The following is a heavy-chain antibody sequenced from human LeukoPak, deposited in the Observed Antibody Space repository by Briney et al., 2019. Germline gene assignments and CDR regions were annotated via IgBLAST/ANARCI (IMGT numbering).Heavy chain of an antibody. J-gene: IGHJ4*02. CDR2: ISWNSGSI. V-gene: IGHV3-9*01. CDR1: GFTFDDYA. D-gene: IGHD1-26*01. Sequence: GESLRLSFAASGFTFDDYAMHWVRQAPGKGLEWVSGISWNSGSIGYADSVKGRFTISRDNAKNSLYLQMNSLRAEDTALYYCAKDMGSYYANSFDYWGQGTLVTVSS. CDR3: AKDMGSYYANSFDY.